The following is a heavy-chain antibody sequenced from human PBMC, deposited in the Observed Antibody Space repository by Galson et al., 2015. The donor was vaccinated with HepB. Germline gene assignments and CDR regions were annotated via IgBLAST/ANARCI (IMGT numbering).Heavy chain of an antibody. CDR1: GFTFSLYS. CDR2: ISSSGSYI. CDR3: ARALPSGIRGGRVFDH. J-gene: IGHJ4*02. D-gene: IGHD3-10*01. Sequence: SLRLSCAASGFTFSLYSMTWVRQAPGKGLEWVSSISSSGSYIYYGDSVKGRCTVSRDSAKTSVSLQMNSLRGDDTAVYYCARALPSGIRGGRVFDHWGQGTLVTVSS. V-gene: IGHV3-21*01.